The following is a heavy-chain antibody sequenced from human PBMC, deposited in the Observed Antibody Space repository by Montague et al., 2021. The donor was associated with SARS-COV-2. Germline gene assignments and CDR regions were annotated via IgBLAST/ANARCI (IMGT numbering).Heavy chain of an antibody. Sequence: TLSLTCTVSGGSISSGGYYWSWIRQHPGKGLEWIGYIYYSGSTYYNPSLKSRVTISVDTSKNQFSLELSSVTAADTAVYYCARAGITIFGVVTHYDYWGQGTLVTVSS. CDR2: IYYSGST. CDR3: ARAGITIFGVVTHYDY. CDR1: GGSISSGGYY. V-gene: IGHV4-31*03. J-gene: IGHJ4*02. D-gene: IGHD3-3*01.